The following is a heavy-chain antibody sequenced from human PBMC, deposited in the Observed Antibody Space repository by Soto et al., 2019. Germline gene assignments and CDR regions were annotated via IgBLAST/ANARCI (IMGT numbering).Heavy chain of an antibody. Sequence: SSVKVSCKASGGTFSSYAISWVRQAPRQGLEWMGAIIPIFGTANYAQKFQGRVTITADESTSTAYMELSSLRSEDTAVYYCATSGYCSGGSCSASYGMDVWGQGTTVTVLL. CDR1: GGTFSSYA. CDR2: IIPIFGTA. V-gene: IGHV1-69*13. CDR3: ATSGYCSGGSCSASYGMDV. D-gene: IGHD2-15*01. J-gene: IGHJ6*02.